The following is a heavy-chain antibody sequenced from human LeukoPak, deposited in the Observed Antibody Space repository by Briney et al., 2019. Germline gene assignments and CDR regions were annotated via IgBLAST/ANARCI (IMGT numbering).Heavy chain of an antibody. D-gene: IGHD3-9*01. Sequence: VRSLRLSCAASGFTFDDYAMHWARQAPGKGLEWVSGISWNSGSIGYADSVKGRFTISRDNAKNSLYLQMNSLRSADMASYYCATGTLGDILTGYYNFWGQGTLVTVSS. V-gene: IGHV3-9*03. J-gene: IGHJ4*02. CDR3: ATGTLGDILTGYYNF. CDR2: ISWNSGSI. CDR1: GFTFDDYA.